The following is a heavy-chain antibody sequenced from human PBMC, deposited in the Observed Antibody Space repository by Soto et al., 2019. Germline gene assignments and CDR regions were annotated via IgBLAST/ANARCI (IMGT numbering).Heavy chain of an antibody. CDR3: ARRLYGNWFDP. V-gene: IGHV4-39*01. J-gene: IGHJ5*02. D-gene: IGHD2-8*01. CDR1: GGSISSSSYY. CDR2: IYYSGST. Sequence: SETLSLTCTVSGGSISSSSYYWGWIRQPPGKGLEWIGSIYYSGSTYYNPSLKSRVTISVDTSKNQFSLKLSSVTAADTAVYYCARRLYGNWFDPWGQGTLVTVSS.